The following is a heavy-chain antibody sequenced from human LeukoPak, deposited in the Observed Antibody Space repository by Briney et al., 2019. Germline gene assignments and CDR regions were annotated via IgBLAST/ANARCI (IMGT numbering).Heavy chain of an antibody. CDR3: ARLPTMVRGVIPSFDP. Sequence: GGSLRLSCAASGFTFSSYEMNWVRQAPGKGLEWVSYISSSGRTIYYADSVKGRFTISRDNAKNSLYLQMNSLRAEDTAVYYCARLPTMVRGVIPSFDPWGQGTLVTVSS. CDR1: GFTFSSYE. J-gene: IGHJ5*02. D-gene: IGHD3-10*01. V-gene: IGHV3-48*03. CDR2: ISSSGRTI.